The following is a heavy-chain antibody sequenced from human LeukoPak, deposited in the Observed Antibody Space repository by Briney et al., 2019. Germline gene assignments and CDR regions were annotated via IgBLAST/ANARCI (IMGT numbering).Heavy chain of an antibody. V-gene: IGHV3-30*18. CDR2: ISYDGSNK. D-gene: IGHD6-19*01. Sequence: GGSLRLSCAASGFTFSSYGMHWVRQAPGKGLEWVAVISYDGSNKYYADSVKGRFTISRDNSKNTLYLQMNSLRAEDTAVYYCAKVALWQWLVGYFDYWGQGTLVTVSS. CDR3: AKVALWQWLVGYFDY. J-gene: IGHJ4*02. CDR1: GFTFSSYG.